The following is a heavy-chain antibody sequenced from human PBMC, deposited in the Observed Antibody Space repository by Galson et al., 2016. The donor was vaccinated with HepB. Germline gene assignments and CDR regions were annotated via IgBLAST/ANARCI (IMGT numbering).Heavy chain of an antibody. CDR2: IYXXXST. CDR3: ARVRRGTXXY. V-gene: IGHV4-31*03. J-gene: IGHJ4*02. D-gene: IGHD3-16*01. CDR1: XXSIXXXTXX. Sequence: TCTVXXXSIXXXTXXXSWXXXRPGXXLXXXGYIYXXXSTXYNPSLKGRVSITKDTSKNQFSLKLSSVTAADTAVYSXARVRRGTXXYWGQGTPVT.